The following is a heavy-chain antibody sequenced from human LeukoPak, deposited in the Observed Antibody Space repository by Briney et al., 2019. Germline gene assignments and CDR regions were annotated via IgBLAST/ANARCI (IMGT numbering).Heavy chain of an antibody. CDR2: IYYSGST. CDR1: GGSISSSSYY. Sequence: PSETLSLTCTVSGGSISSSSYYWGWIRQPPGKGPEWIGSIYYSGSTYYNPSLKSRVTISVDTSKNQFSLKLSSVTAADTAVYYCARIFYSVDYWGQGTLVTVSS. CDR3: ARIFYSVDY. V-gene: IGHV4-39*01. D-gene: IGHD2-8*01. J-gene: IGHJ4*02.